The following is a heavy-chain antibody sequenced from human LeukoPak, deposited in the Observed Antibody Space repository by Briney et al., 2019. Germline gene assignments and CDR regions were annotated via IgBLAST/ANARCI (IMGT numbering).Heavy chain of an antibody. D-gene: IGHD2-15*01. J-gene: IGHJ3*02. V-gene: IGHV3-74*01. CDR3: ARGYCSDGSCYKLNACDI. CDR1: GFTLSSYW. CDR2: INSDGIST. Sequence: WGSLSLSCAASGFTLSSYWMHWVRPAPGKGLAWVSHINSDGISTGYVDSVKGRFIISRDNAKNTLYLQMNSLRAEDTAVYYRARGYCSDGSCYKLNACDIWPRDNGHRLF.